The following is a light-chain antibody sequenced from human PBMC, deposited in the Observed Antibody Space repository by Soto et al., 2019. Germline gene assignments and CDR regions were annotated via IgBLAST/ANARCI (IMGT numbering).Light chain of an antibody. J-gene: IGKJ1*01. Sequence: EIVLTQSPATLSTSPGETATLSCRASQYVGSRLAWYQHKPGQAPRLLIYYMSKRATGIPARFSGSGSGTDITLTISSLAPDDFGIYYCHQRQSWPRTFGQGTKVEIK. CDR1: QYVGSR. V-gene: IGKV3-11*01. CDR2: YMS. CDR3: HQRQSWPRT.